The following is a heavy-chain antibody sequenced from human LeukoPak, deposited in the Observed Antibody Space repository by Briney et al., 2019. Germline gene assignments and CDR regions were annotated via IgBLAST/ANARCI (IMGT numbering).Heavy chain of an antibody. V-gene: IGHV3-20*04. CDR3: ARGPGGSSYGYFDY. Sequence: GGSLRLSCAASGFNFDDYVMTWVRQAPGKVLEWVSGINWNGGSRGYADSVKGRFTISRDNAKNSLYLQMNSLRAEDTAVYYCARGPGGSSYGYFDYWGQGTLVTVSS. D-gene: IGHD5-18*01. CDR2: INWNGGSR. J-gene: IGHJ4*02. CDR1: GFNFDDYV.